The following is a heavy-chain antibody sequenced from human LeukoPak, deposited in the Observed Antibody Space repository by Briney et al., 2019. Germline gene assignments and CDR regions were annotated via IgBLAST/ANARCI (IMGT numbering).Heavy chain of an antibody. V-gene: IGHV3-23*01. CDR1: GFTFSSYA. Sequence: PGGSLRLSCAASGFTFSSYAMRWVRQAPGKGREWVSAISGSGGSTYYADSVKGRFTISRDNSKNTLYLQMNSLRAEDTAVYYCARDSTYYDILTGYSTGFDYWGQGTLVTVSS. J-gene: IGHJ4*02. CDR3: ARDSTYYDILTGYSTGFDY. D-gene: IGHD3-9*01. CDR2: ISGSGGST.